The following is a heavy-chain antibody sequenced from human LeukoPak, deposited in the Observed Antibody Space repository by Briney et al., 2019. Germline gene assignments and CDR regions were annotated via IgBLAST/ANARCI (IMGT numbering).Heavy chain of an antibody. V-gene: IGHV1-69*04. CDR3: ARSGVVPAARAYYYYGMDV. CDR2: IIPIFGIA. J-gene: IGHJ6*02. D-gene: IGHD2-2*01. CDR1: GGTFSSYA. Sequence: PSAKVSCTASGGTFSSYAISWVRQAPRQGREWMGRIIPIFGIANYAQKFQGRVTITADKSTSTAYMELSSLRSEDTAVYYCARSGVVPAARAYYYYGMDVWGQGTTVTVSS.